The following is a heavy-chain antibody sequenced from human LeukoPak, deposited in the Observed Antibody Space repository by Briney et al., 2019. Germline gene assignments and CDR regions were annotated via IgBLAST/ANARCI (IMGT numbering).Heavy chain of an antibody. Sequence: ASVKVSCKASGYTFTSYAMHWVRQAPGQRLEWMGWINAGNGNTKYLQKFQGRVTITRDTSASTAYTELSSLRSEDTAVYYCARDLSSPGPNYWGQGTLVTVSS. CDR2: INAGNGNT. CDR3: ARDLSSPGPNY. CDR1: GYTFTSYA. D-gene: IGHD7-27*01. V-gene: IGHV1-3*01. J-gene: IGHJ4*02.